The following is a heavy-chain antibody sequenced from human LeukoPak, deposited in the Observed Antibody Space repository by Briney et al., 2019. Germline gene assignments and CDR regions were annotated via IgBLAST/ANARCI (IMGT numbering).Heavy chain of an antibody. CDR3: AARGGDYYDFWSGYPKDYYYGMDV. D-gene: IGHD3-3*01. CDR2: IVVGSGNT. Sequence: EASVKVSCKASGFTFTSSAVQWVRQARGQRLEWIGWIVVGSGNTNYAQKFQERVTITRDMSTSTAYVELSSLRSEDTAVYYCAARGGDYYDFWSGYPKDYYYGMDVWGQGTTVTVSS. J-gene: IGHJ6*02. V-gene: IGHV1-58*01. CDR1: GFTFTSSA.